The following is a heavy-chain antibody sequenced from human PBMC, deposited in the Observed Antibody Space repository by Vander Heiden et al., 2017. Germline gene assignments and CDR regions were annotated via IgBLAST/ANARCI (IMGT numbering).Heavy chain of an antibody. D-gene: IGHD1-1*01. CDR1: IVDSVRRSSHY. CDR3: VRPSEDAYNFDF. J-gene: IGHJ4*02. CDR2: VYYSGTT. Sequence: QLQQQEWGPGLVKPSETLSLTCNVSIVDSVRRSSHYWGWIRQPPGKGLERIGTVYYSGTTYYNPSLRSRLSISLDTSKSQLSLKLTSVTATDAAVYFCVRPSEDAYNFDFWRQGTLVTVSS. V-gene: IGHV4-39*01.